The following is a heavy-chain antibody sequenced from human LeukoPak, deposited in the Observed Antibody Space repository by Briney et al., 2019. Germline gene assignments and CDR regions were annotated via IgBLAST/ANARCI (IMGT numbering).Heavy chain of an antibody. CDR1: GFTFDDYG. CDR3: ARGGYYYDSSGYYPLDY. J-gene: IGHJ4*02. D-gene: IGHD3-22*01. V-gene: IGHV3-20*04. Sequence: GGSLRLSCAASGFTFDDYGMSWVRQAPGKGLEWVSGINWNGGSTGYADSMKGRFTISRDNAKNSLYLQMNSLRAGDTALYYCARGGYYYDSSGYYPLDYWGQGTLVTVSS. CDR2: INWNGGST.